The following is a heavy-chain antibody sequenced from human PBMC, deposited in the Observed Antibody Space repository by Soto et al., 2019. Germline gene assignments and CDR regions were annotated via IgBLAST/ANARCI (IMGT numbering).Heavy chain of an antibody. V-gene: IGHV4-30-2*01. CDR3: ARAQFYSGSGNYHNLMFDP. D-gene: IGHD3-10*01. Sequence: SETLSLTCAVSGGSISAAGYSCSWIRQPRGGGLECVGYIYHSGTFLYNPSLKTRLTMSLDRSNNQFSLTLNSVTAADTAVYYCARAQFYSGSGNYHNLMFDPWGQGTQVTVSS. J-gene: IGHJ5*02. CDR2: IYHSGTF. CDR1: GGSISAAGYS.